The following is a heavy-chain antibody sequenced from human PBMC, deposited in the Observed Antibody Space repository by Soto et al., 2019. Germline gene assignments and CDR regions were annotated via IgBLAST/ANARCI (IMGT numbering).Heavy chain of an antibody. Sequence: EVQLVEAGGGLVQPGGSLRLSCAASGFTFSRYSMNWVRQAPGKGLEWVSYVSSSSSAIYYADSVKGRFTISRDNARNSLYLQMNGLRDDDTAVYYCESGTDDSSGPKFDYWGQGTLVTVSS. V-gene: IGHV3-48*02. CDR2: VSSSSSAI. CDR1: GFTFSRYS. CDR3: ESGTDDSSGPKFDY. J-gene: IGHJ4*02. D-gene: IGHD3-22*01.